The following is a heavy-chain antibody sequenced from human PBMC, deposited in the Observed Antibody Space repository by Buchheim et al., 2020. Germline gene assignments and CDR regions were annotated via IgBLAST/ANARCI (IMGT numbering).Heavy chain of an antibody. V-gene: IGHV3-30*04. CDR3: ARVGGELYSPYYYYGMDV. CDR1: GFTFSSYA. D-gene: IGHD2-21*01. CDR2: ISYDGSNK. Sequence: QVQLVESGGGVVQPGRSLRLSCAASGFTFSSYAMHWVRQAPGKGLEWVAVISYDGSNKYYADSVKGRFTISRDNSKNTLYLQMNSLRAEDTAVYYCARVGGELYSPYYYYGMDVWGQGTT. J-gene: IGHJ6*02.